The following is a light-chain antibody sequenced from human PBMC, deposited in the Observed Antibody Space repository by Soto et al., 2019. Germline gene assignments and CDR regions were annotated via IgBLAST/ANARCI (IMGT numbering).Light chain of an antibody. CDR2: GAS. CDR3: QQYGSSPYT. CDR1: QTIISNY. Sequence: EIVMTQSPATLSVSPGERATLSCRASQTIISNYLAWYQQRPGQAPRLLIYGASRGATGIPDRFSGGGSGTDFTLTINGLEPEDFAVYYCQQYGSSPYTFGQGTKLEIK. J-gene: IGKJ2*01. V-gene: IGKV3-20*01.